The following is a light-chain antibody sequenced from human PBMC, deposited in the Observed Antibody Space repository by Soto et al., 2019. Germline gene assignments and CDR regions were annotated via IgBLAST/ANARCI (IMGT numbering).Light chain of an antibody. CDR3: QQYNSYT. Sequence: DIQMTQSPSTLSASVGDRVTITGRASQSISSWLAWYQQKPGKAPKLLIYDASSLESGGPSRFSGSGSGTEFTLTISSLQPDDFATYYYQQYNSYTFGQGTKLEIK. V-gene: IGKV1-5*01. J-gene: IGKJ2*01. CDR2: DAS. CDR1: QSISSW.